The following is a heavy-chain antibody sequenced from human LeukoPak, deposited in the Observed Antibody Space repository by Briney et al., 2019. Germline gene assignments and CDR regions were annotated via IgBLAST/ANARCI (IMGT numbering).Heavy chain of an antibody. CDR1: GGTFSIYT. V-gene: IGHV1-69*02. D-gene: IGHD2-21*02. CDR3: ARSSVTAIIYYYYGMDV. J-gene: IGHJ6*02. CDR2: IIPIFSIA. Sequence: SVKVSCKASGGTFSIYTISWVRQAPGQGLEWMGRIIPIFSIANYAQKFPGRVTITTYKSTSTAYMELSSLRSEDTAVYYCARSSVTAIIYYYYGMDVWGQGTTVTVSS.